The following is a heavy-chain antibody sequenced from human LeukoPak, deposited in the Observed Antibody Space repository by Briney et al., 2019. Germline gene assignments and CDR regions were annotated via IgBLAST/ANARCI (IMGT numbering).Heavy chain of an antibody. CDR1: GGTFSNYA. CDR3: ARDSAANWGSDY. V-gene: IGHV1-69*04. J-gene: IGHJ4*02. CDR2: IIPMLGIS. Sequence: SVNVSCKASGGTFSNYAISWVRQAPGQGREWMGRIIPMLGISNYAQKFQGRVTITADKSTSTAYMELSSLRSEDTAVYYCARDSAANWGSDYWGQGTLVTVSS. D-gene: IGHD7-27*01.